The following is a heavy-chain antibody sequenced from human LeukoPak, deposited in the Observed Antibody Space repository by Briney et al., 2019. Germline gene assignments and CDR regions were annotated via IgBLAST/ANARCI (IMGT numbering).Heavy chain of an antibody. CDR1: GFTFSSYG. J-gene: IGHJ4*02. V-gene: IGHV3-33*01. Sequence: PGRSLRLSCAASGFTFSSYGMHWVRQAPGKGLEWVAVIWYDGSNKYYADSVKGRFTISRDNSKNTLYLQMNSLRAEDTAVYYCARYVYYDSSGYYCFDYWGQGTLVTVSS. CDR2: IWYDGSNK. CDR3: ARYVYYDSSGYYCFDY. D-gene: IGHD3-22*01.